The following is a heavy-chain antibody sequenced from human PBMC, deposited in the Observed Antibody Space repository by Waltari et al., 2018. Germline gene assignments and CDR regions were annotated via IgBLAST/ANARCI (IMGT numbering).Heavy chain of an antibody. D-gene: IGHD3-10*01. CDR2: IYTSGST. V-gene: IGHV4-61*09. J-gene: IGHJ5*02. Sequence: QVQLQESGPGLVKPSQTLSLTCTVSGGSISSGSYYCSWIRQPAGKGLEWIGYIYTSGSTNYNPSLKSRVTISVDTSKNQFSLKLSSVTAADTAVYYCARDTGSGENWFDPWGQGTLVTVSS. CDR1: GGSISSGSYY. CDR3: ARDTGSGENWFDP.